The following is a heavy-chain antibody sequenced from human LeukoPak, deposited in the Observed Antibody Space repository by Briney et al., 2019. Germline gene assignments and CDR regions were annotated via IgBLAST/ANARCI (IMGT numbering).Heavy chain of an antibody. CDR2: ISSSASAI. CDR3: ARGSHYSNYPATGFDY. CDR1: GFTFNDYY. D-gene: IGHD4-11*01. J-gene: IGHJ4*02. Sequence: GGSLRLACAASGFTFNDYYMSGIRQAPGKGLEWVSYISSSASAIYYADSVKGRFTISRDNAKNSLYLQMNSLRAEDTAVYYCARGSHYSNYPATGFDYWGQGTLVTVSS. V-gene: IGHV3-11*04.